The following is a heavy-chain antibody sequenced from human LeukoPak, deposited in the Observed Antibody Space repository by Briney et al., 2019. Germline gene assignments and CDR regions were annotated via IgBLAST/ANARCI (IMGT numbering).Heavy chain of an antibody. V-gene: IGHV3-7*01. CDR2: IPDDGSET. D-gene: IGHD5-24*01. J-gene: IGHJ1*01. CDR3: ARGWATIPD. Sequence: GGPLRLSCSASGFNFSINWMTWVRQAPGKGLEWVANIPDDGSETNYVDSVKGRFIISRDNAKNSLSLQMSSLREEDAALYYCARGWATIPDWGQGTLVTVSS. CDR1: GFNFSINW.